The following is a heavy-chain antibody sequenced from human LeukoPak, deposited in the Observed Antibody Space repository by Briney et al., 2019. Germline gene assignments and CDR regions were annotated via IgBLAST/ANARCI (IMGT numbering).Heavy chain of an antibody. CDR3: ARTRAVAGPPFFDY. V-gene: IGHV1-2*02. CDR1: GYTFTGYY. Sequence: ASVKVSCKASGYTFTGYYIHWVRQAPGQGLEWMGWINPNSGGTNYAQKFQGRVTMTRDTSISTAYMELSRLRSDDTAVYYCARTRAVAGPPFFDYWGQGTLVTVSS. CDR2: INPNSGGT. D-gene: IGHD6-19*01. J-gene: IGHJ4*02.